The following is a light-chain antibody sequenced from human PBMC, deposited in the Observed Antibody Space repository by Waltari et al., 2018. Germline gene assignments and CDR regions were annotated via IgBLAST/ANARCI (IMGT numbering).Light chain of an antibody. V-gene: IGLV2-14*03. Sequence: QSALTQPASVSGSPGQSITISCTGTGSDVGTYDYVSWYQQHPGKAPKLMIYDVTKRPSGIANSFPGSKSGNTASLTISGLQAEDEADYYCSSYTTSSTVYVFGTGTKVTVL. CDR1: GSDVGTYDY. J-gene: IGLJ1*01. CDR2: DVT. CDR3: SSYTTSSTVYV.